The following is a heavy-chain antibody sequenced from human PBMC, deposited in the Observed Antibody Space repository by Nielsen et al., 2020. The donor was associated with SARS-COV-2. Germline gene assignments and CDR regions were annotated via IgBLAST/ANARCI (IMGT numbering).Heavy chain of an antibody. CDR1: GYTFTSYD. V-gene: IGHV1-8*01. Sequence: ASVKVSCKASGYTFTSYDINWVRQATGQVLEWMGWMNPNSGNTGYAQKFQGRVTMTRNTSISTAYMELSSLRSEDTAVYYCARDSSNYYDSSLGWFDPWGQGTLVTVSS. CDR2: MNPNSGNT. CDR3: ARDSSNYYDSSLGWFDP. D-gene: IGHD3-22*01. J-gene: IGHJ5*02.